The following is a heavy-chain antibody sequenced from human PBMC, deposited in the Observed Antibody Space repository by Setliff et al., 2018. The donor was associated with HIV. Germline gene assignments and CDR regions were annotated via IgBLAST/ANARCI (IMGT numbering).Heavy chain of an antibody. Sequence: GGSLRLSCAASGFTFSSYAMSWVRQAPGKGLEWVSAISGSGCSTYYANYVKGRFTSSRDNSKNTLYLQMNSLRAEDTAVYYCAKARGYGDPSWFDPWGQGTLVTVSS. CDR1: GFTFSSYA. V-gene: IGHV3-23*01. CDR2: ISGSGCST. J-gene: IGHJ5*02. D-gene: IGHD5-18*01. CDR3: AKARGYGDPSWFDP.